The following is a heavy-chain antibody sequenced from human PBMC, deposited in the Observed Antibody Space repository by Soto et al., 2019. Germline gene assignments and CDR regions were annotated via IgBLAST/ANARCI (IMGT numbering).Heavy chain of an antibody. CDR3: TTEVWNSLIPYYYYGMDV. J-gene: IGHJ6*02. CDR1: GFTFSNAW. CDR2: IKSKTDGGTT. Sequence: EVQLVESGGGLVKPGGSLRLSCAASGFTFSNAWMSWVRQAPGKGLEWVGRIKSKTDGGTTDYAAPVKGRFTISRDDSKNTLYLQMNSLKTEDTAVYYCTTEVWNSLIPYYYYGMDVWGQGTTVTVSS. V-gene: IGHV3-15*01. D-gene: IGHD1-7*01.